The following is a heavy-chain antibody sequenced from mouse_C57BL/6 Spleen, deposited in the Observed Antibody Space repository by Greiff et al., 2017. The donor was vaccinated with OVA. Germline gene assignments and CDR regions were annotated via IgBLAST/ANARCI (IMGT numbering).Heavy chain of an antibody. J-gene: IGHJ3*01. CDR2: INPNNGGT. CDR1: GYTFTDYY. V-gene: IGHV1-26*01. D-gene: IGHD2-5*01. Sequence: VQLQQSGPELVKPGASVKISCKASGYTFTDYYMNWVKQSHGKSLEWIGDINPNNGGTSYNQKFKGKATLTVDKSSSTAYMELRSLTSEDSAVYYCARGGYSKGGAWFAYWGQGTLVTVSA. CDR3: ARGGYSKGGAWFAY.